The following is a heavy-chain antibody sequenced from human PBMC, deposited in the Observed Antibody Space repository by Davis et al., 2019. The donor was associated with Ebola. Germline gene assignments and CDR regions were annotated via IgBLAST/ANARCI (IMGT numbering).Heavy chain of an antibody. V-gene: IGHV3-33*01. D-gene: IGHD4-11*01. Sequence: GESLKISCAASGFTFSSYGMHWVRQAPGKGLEWVAVIWYDGSNKYYADSVKGRFTISRDNSKNTLYLQMNSLRAEDTAVYYCAREDYPRGMDVWGQGTTVTVSS. CDR2: IWYDGSNK. CDR3: AREDYPRGMDV. J-gene: IGHJ6*02. CDR1: GFTFSSYG.